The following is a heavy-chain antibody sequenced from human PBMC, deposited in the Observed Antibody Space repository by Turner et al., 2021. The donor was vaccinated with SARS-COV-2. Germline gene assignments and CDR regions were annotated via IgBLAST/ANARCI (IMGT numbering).Heavy chain of an antibody. CDR2: IYDSGTT. CDR1: GGSISSSSYY. CDR3: ARDRLHYFDY. J-gene: IGHJ4*02. V-gene: IGHV4-39*07. Sequence: QLQLQETGPGLVKPSGTLSLTCTISGGSISSSSYYWGWIRQPPGKGLEWIGYIYDSGTTYDKLYKPSLKSRVSMSVDTSKNQFSLKLSSVTAADTAVYYCARDRLHYFDYWGQGTLVTVSS.